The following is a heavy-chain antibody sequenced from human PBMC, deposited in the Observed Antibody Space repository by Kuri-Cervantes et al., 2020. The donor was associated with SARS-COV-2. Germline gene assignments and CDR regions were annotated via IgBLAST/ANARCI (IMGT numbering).Heavy chain of an antibody. J-gene: IGHJ4*02. CDR1: GGTFSNHA. Sequence: SVKVSCKSSGGTFSNHAISWVRQAPGQGLEWMGGILPILDAGNYAQKFQGRVTITADESTSTAYMELSSLRSEDTAVYYCAREWTDPIEMTTPTHFDYWGQGTLVTVSS. CDR2: ILPILDAG. D-gene: IGHD5-24*01. CDR3: AREWTDPIEMTTPTHFDY. V-gene: IGHV1-69*13.